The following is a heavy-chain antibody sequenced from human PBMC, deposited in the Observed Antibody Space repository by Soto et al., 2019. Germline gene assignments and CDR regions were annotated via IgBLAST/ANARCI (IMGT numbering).Heavy chain of an antibody. CDR3: ARARRLPLDY. D-gene: IGHD5-18*01. CDR2: ISYDGSNK. Sequence: GGSLRLSCAASGFTFSSYAMRWVRQAPGKGLEWVAVISYDGSNKYYADSVKGRFTISRDNSKNTLYLQMNSLRAEDTAVYYCARARRLPLDYWGQGTLVTVSS. J-gene: IGHJ4*02. V-gene: IGHV3-30-3*01. CDR1: GFTFSSYA.